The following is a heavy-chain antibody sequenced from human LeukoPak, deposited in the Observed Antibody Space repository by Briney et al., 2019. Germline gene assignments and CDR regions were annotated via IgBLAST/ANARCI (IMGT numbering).Heavy chain of an antibody. V-gene: IGHV4-34*01. Sequence: SETLSLTCAVYGGSFSGYYWSWIRQPPGKGLEWIGEIKHSGSTNYNPSLKSRVTISVATSKNQFSLKLSSVTAADMAVYYCARGPLYYFDYWGQGTLVTVSS. CDR1: GGSFSGYY. J-gene: IGHJ4*02. CDR3: ARGPLYYFDY. CDR2: IKHSGST.